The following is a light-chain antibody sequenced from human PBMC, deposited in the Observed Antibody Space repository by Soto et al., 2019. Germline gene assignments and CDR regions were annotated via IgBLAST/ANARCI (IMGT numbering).Light chain of an antibody. CDR2: GAS. CDR3: QQYMSSVT. Sequence: PGQRATLSCRASQSVDTTFFAWYQKKPGQAPRLLIYGASKRATGIPDRFSGSGSGTDFTIIISRLEPEDFAVYYCQQYMSSVTFGQGTKVEIK. CDR1: QSVDTTF. J-gene: IGKJ1*01. V-gene: IGKV3-20*01.